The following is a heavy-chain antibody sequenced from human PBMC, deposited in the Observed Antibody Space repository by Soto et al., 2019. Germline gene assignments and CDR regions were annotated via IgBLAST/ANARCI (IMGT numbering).Heavy chain of an antibody. V-gene: IGHV3-30*03. Sequence: PGGSLRLSCAASGFTFSSYGMHWVRQAPGKGLEWVAVISYDGSNKYYADSVKGRFTISRDNSKNTLYLQMNSLRAEDTAVYYCASAVAGTSYFDYWGQGTLVTVSS. CDR2: ISYDGSNK. CDR3: ASAVAGTSYFDY. J-gene: IGHJ4*02. D-gene: IGHD6-19*01. CDR1: GFTFSSYG.